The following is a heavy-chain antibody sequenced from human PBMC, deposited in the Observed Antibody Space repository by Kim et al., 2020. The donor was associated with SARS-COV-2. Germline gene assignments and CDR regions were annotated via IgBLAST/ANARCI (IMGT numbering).Heavy chain of an antibody. D-gene: IGHD2-2*01. J-gene: IGHJ4*02. CDR2: FDPEDGET. Sequence: ASVKVSCKVSGYTLTELSMHWVRQAPGKGLEWMGGFDPEDGETIYAQKFQGRVTMTEDTSTDTAYMELSSLRSEDTAVYYCATGCSSTSCFWYYFDYWGQGTLVTVSS. V-gene: IGHV1-24*01. CDR3: ATGCSSTSCFWYYFDY. CDR1: GYTLTELS.